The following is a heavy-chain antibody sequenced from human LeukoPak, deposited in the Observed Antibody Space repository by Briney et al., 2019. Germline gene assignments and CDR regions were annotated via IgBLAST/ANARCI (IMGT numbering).Heavy chain of an antibody. D-gene: IGHD2-2*01. CDR2: IYPGDSDT. CDR1: GYSFTSYW. J-gene: IGHJ5*02. V-gene: IGHV5-51*01. CDR3: ARRLSSKVVVPAASDNWFDP. Sequence: GESLQISCKGSGYSFTSYWIGWVRPMPGKGLEWMGIIYPGDSDTRYSPSFQGQVTISADKSISTAYLQWSSLKASDTAMYYCARRLSSKVVVPAASDNWFDPWGQGTLVTVSS.